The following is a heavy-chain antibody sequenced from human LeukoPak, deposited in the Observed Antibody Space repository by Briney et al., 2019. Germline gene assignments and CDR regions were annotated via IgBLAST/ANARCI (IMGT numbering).Heavy chain of an antibody. V-gene: IGHV1-18*01. Sequence: ASVKVSCKASGYTFTSYGISWVRQAPGQGLEWMGWISAYNGNTNYAQKLQGGVTMTTDTSTSTAYMELRSLRSDDTAVYYCASRSGSDRWGAFDIWGQGTMVTVSS. CDR2: ISAYNGNT. CDR1: GYTFTSYG. J-gene: IGHJ3*02. D-gene: IGHD3-10*01. CDR3: ASRSGSDRWGAFDI.